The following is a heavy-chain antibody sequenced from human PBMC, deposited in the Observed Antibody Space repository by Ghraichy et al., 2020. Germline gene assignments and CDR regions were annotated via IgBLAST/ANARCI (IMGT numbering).Heavy chain of an antibody. V-gene: IGHV1-69*13. Sequence: SVKVSCKASGGTFSSYAISWVRQAPGQGLEWMGGIIPIFGTANYAQKFQGRVTITADESTSTAYMELSSLRSEDTAVYYCARDWSMTTVTTNHWYFDLWGRGTLVTVSS. D-gene: IGHD4-11*01. CDR1: GGTFSSYA. CDR3: ARDWSMTTVTTNHWYFDL. J-gene: IGHJ2*01. CDR2: IIPIFGTA.